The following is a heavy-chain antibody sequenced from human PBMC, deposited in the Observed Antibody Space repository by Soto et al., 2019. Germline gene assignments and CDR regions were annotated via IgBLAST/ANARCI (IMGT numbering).Heavy chain of an antibody. D-gene: IGHD2-8*02. CDR3: ERDQGGVGWLDY. CDR2: IYYSGST. J-gene: IGHJ4*02. V-gene: IGHV4-31*03. CDR1: GGSISSGGYF. Sequence: QVQLQESGPGLVKPSQTLSLTFTVSGGSISSGGYFWSWIRQHPGKGLEWIGYIYYSGSTYYNPSLKSRVTISVFTSKNQFSLKLTSVTAAETAVYYCERDQGGVGWLDYWGQGTLVTVSS.